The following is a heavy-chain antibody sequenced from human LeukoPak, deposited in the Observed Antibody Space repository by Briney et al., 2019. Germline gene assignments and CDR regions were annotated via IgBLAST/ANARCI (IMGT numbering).Heavy chain of an antibody. CDR1: GGSISSSSYY. CDR2: IYYSGST. CDR3: ARDHYDFWSGYLSYYYYYMDV. Sequence: SETLSLTCTVSGGSISSSSYYWGWIRQPPGKGLEWIGSIYYSGSTYYNPSLKSRVTISVDTSKNQFSLKLSSVTAADTAVYYCARDHYDFWSGYLSYYYYYMDVWGKGTTVTVSS. V-gene: IGHV4-39*07. D-gene: IGHD3-3*01. J-gene: IGHJ6*03.